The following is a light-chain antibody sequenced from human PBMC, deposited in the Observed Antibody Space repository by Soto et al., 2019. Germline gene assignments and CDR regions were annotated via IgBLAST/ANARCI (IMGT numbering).Light chain of an antibody. CDR2: DAS. V-gene: IGKV3-20*01. CDR3: QQYGSSPGLFT. J-gene: IGKJ3*01. CDR1: QSVSSTY. Sequence: EIVLTQSSGTLSLSPGERATLSCRASQSVSSTYLAWYQQKPGQAPRLLIYDASRRATGIPDRFSGSGSGTDFTLTISRLEPEDFAVYYCQQYGSSPGLFTFGPGTKVDIK.